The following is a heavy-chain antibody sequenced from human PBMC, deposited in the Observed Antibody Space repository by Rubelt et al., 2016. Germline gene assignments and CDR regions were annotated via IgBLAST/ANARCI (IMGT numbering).Heavy chain of an antibody. CDR2: ISAYNGNT. Sequence: QVQLVQSGAEVKKPGASVKVSCKASGYTFTSYGISWVRQAPGQGLEWMGWISAYNGNTNYAQKPQGRGTMTTDTSTSTAYMELRSLRSDDTAVYYCARNLIMITFGGVIVPPDYWGQGTLVTVSS. D-gene: IGHD3-16*02. CDR1: GYTFTSYG. J-gene: IGHJ4*02. CDR3: ARNLIMITFGGVIVPPDY. V-gene: IGHV1-18*01.